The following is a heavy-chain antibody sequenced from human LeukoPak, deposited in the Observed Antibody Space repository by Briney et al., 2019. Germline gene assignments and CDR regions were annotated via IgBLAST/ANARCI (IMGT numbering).Heavy chain of an antibody. V-gene: IGHV3-48*04. J-gene: IGHJ6*03. Sequence: TGGSLRLSCVASGFTFSSYGMYWVRQAPGKGLEWISYISSSGITIFYADSVKGRFTISRDNAKNSLYLQMNSLRAEDTAVYYCARDQYGSGDGYYMDVWGKGTTVTISS. CDR2: ISSSGITI. D-gene: IGHD3-10*01. CDR3: ARDQYGSGDGYYMDV. CDR1: GFTFSSYG.